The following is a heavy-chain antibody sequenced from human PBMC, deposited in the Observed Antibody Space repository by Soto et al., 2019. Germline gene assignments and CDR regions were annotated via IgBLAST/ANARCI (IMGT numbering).Heavy chain of an antibody. D-gene: IGHD2-21*01. CDR2: IRRKTNNYAT. Sequence: ESGGGLVQPGGSLRLSCAASGFSFSDSGIHWVRQASGKGREWVGRIRRKTNNYATAYAASVEGRFSISRDESKNTAFLQMNSLKTEDTAVYYCTRLPYYMDVLGKGTTVTVSS. CDR3: TRLPYYMDV. J-gene: IGHJ6*04. CDR1: GFSFSDSG. V-gene: IGHV3-73*01.